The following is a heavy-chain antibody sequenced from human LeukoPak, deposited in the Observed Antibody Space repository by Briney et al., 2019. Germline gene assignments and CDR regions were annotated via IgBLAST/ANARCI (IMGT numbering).Heavy chain of an antibody. Sequence: GGSLRLSCAASGFTFSSYSMNWVRQAPGKGLEWVSSISSSSSYIYYADSVKGRFTISRDNAKNSLYLQMNSLRAEDTAVYYCATAFCSGGSCYPTLFHYWGQGTLVTVSS. CDR2: ISSSSSYI. D-gene: IGHD2-15*01. J-gene: IGHJ4*02. V-gene: IGHV3-21*01. CDR1: GFTFSSYS. CDR3: ATAFCSGGSCYPTLFHY.